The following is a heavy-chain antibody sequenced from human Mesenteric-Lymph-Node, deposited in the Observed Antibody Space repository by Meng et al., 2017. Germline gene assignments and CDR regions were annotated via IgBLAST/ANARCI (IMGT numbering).Heavy chain of an antibody. V-gene: IGHV4-4*02. CDR1: GGSISSSYW. CDR3: ATQESRDGHNPY. Sequence: RLQESGPGLVNPSGTLSLTCVVSGGSISSSYWWTWVRQSPGKGLEWIGEMYHSGTTNYNPSLKSRVTISMGKSNNQLSLKLNSVTAADTAVYYCATQESRDGHNPYWGQGTLVTVSS. D-gene: IGHD5-24*01. CDR2: MYHSGTT. J-gene: IGHJ4*02.